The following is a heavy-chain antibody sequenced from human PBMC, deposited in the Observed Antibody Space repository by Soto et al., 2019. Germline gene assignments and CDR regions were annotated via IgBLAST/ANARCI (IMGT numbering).Heavy chain of an antibody. V-gene: IGHV4-61*01. CDR3: ARGGRVAATQSWFDP. D-gene: IGHD2-15*01. CDR2: IYYSGST. Sequence: SETLSLTCTVSGGSVSSGSYYWSWIRQPPGKGLEWIGYIYYSGSTNYNPSLKSRVTISVDTSKNQFSLKLSSVTAADTAVYYCARGGRVAATQSWFDPWGQGTLVTVSS. CDR1: GGSVSSGSYY. J-gene: IGHJ5*02.